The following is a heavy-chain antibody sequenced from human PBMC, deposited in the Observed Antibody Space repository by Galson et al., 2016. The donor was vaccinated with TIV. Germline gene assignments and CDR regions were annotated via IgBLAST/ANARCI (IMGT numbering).Heavy chain of an antibody. V-gene: IGHV4-59*01. Sequence: SETLSLTCNVSGGSINTYYWTWIRQPPGKGLEWIGHVYYSGSTDYNPSLQSRVTISIDRSKTQFSLKLNSVTAADTAAYFCASDKSGFETVERFYYYMDVWGKGTTVTVSS. CDR1: GGSINTYY. CDR3: ASDKSGFETVERFYYYMDV. D-gene: IGHD1-26*01. J-gene: IGHJ6*03. CDR2: VYYSGST.